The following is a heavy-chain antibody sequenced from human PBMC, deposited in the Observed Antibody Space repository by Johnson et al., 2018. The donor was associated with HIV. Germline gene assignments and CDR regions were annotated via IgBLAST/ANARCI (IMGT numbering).Heavy chain of an antibody. J-gene: IGHJ3*02. CDR2: IYSGAIT. CDR3: AREGGYSGYEGVGHTNDAFDI. V-gene: IGHV3-66*01. D-gene: IGHD5-12*01. Sequence: VQLVESGGAVVRPGGSLRLSCAASGFTFSSYAMSWVRQAPGKGLEWVSVIYSGAITYYADSVQGRFTISRDNSKNTMYLQMNSLRAEDTAVYYCAREGGYSGYEGVGHTNDAFDIWGQGTMVTVSS. CDR1: GFTFSSYA.